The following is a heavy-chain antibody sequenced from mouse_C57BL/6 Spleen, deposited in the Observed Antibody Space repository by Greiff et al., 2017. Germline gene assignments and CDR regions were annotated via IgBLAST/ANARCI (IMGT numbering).Heavy chain of an antibody. Sequence: EVMLVESGGGLVKPGGSLKLSCAASGFTFSSYAMSWVRQTPEKRLEWVATISDGGSYTYYPDNVKGRFTISRDNAKNNLYLQMSHLKSEDTAMYYCARPANWSFDYWGQGTTLTVSS. D-gene: IGHD4-1*01. J-gene: IGHJ2*01. V-gene: IGHV5-4*03. CDR2: ISDGGSYT. CDR3: ARPANWSFDY. CDR1: GFTFSSYA.